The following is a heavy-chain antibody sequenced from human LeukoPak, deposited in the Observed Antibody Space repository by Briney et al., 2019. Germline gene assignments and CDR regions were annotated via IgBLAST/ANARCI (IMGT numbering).Heavy chain of an antibody. CDR1: GFTLSSYS. CDR3: ARDFLAYCGGDCRTPGY. D-gene: IGHD2-21*02. J-gene: IGHJ4*02. V-gene: IGHV3-48*04. CDR2: ISSSSSTI. Sequence: GGSLRLSCAASGFTLSSYSMNWVRQAPGKGLEWVSYISSSSSTIYYADSVKGRFTISRDNAKNSLYLQMNSLRAEDTAVYYCARDFLAYCGGDCRTPGYWGQGTLVTVSS.